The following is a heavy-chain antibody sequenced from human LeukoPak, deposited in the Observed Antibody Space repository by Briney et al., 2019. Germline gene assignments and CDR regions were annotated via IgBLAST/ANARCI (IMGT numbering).Heavy chain of an antibody. CDR1: GYSFPSYW. Sequence: GESLKISCKGSGYSFPSYWIGWVRQMPGKGLEWMGIIYPGDSDTRYSPSFQGQVTFSADKTISTAYLQWSSLKTSDTAMYYCAGIVDTATFDAFDIWGQGTMVTVSS. J-gene: IGHJ3*02. CDR3: AGIVDTATFDAFDI. CDR2: IYPGDSDT. D-gene: IGHD5-18*01. V-gene: IGHV5-51*01.